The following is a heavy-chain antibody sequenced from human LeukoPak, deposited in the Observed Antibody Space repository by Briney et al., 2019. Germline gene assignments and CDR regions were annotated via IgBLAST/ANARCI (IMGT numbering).Heavy chain of an antibody. V-gene: IGHV3-23*01. Sequence: GGSLRLSCAASGFTFSTYAMSWVRQAPGKGLEWVSSIAGTSGNIYSADSVRGRFSISRDNSKNMLYLQMNSLRAEDTAVYYCAKGTAVADIYFDYWGQGTLVTVSS. CDR1: GFTFSTYA. D-gene: IGHD6-19*01. CDR2: IAGTSGNI. J-gene: IGHJ4*02. CDR3: AKGTAVADIYFDY.